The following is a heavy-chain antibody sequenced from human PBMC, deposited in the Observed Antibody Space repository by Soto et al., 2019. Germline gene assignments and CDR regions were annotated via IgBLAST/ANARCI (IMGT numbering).Heavy chain of an antibody. CDR3: AKLSSPINDIAAAGPDS. CDR2: ISRSGGST. CDR1: GFTFSSYA. Sequence: EVQLLESGGGLVQPGGSLRLSCAASGFTFSSYAMSWVRQAPGKGLEWVSAISRSGGSTYYADSVKGRSTISRDNSKKTLYLQMHTLRAEDTAVYYCAKLSSPINDIAAAGPDSWGQGTLVTVSS. V-gene: IGHV3-23*01. D-gene: IGHD6-13*01. J-gene: IGHJ4*02.